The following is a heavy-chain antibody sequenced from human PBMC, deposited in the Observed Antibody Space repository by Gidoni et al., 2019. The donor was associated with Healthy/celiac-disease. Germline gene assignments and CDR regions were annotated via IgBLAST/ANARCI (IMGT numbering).Heavy chain of an antibody. CDR3: ARAGGYSYVFSPELDY. Sequence: QVQLVQSGAVVKHPGSSVKVSCTASGCPFISYAISWVRQAPGQGLAWMGGIIPIFGTANYAQKFQGRVTITADESTSTAYMELSSLRSEDTAVYYCARAGGYSYVFSPELDYWGQGTLVTVSS. CDR2: IIPIFGTA. J-gene: IGHJ4*02. CDR1: GCPFISYA. V-gene: IGHV1-69*01. D-gene: IGHD5-18*01.